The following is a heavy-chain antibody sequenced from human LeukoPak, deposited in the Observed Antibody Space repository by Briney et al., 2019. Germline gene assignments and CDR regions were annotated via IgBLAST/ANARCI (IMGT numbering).Heavy chain of an antibody. Sequence: GGSLRLSCAASGFTFNSFWMYWVRQVPGKGLLWVARINSDGIRTSHADSVQGRFTISRDNAKNTLYLQMNSLRAEDTAVYYCARVGQWLAIDYWGQGTLVTVSS. CDR3: ARVGQWLAIDY. D-gene: IGHD6-19*01. CDR2: INSDGIRT. V-gene: IGHV3-74*01. CDR1: GFTFNSFW. J-gene: IGHJ4*02.